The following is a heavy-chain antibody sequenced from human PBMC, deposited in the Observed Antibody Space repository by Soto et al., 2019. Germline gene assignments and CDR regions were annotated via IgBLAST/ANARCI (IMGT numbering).Heavy chain of an antibody. Sequence: QVQLQESGPGLVKPSQTLSLACTVSGGSISSGGYYWSWIRQHPGKGLEWIGYIYYLGSTYYNPSLKRRVTISVDTAKEEFYLKLSSVTAADTAVYYCERFYMVRGVMSAFDIWGQGTMVTVSS. V-gene: IGHV4-31*03. CDR3: ERFYMVRGVMSAFDI. D-gene: IGHD3-10*01. CDR2: IYYLGST. CDR1: GGSISSGGYY. J-gene: IGHJ3*02.